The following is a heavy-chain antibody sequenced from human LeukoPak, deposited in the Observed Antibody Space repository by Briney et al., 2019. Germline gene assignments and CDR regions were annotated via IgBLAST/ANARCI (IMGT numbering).Heavy chain of an antibody. D-gene: IGHD3-22*01. J-gene: IGHJ4*02. V-gene: IGHV3-23*01. Sequence: GGSLRLSCAASGFTFSNYAMNWVRQAPGKGLEWVSAISGNGGSTYYADSVKGRFTISRDNSKNTLYLQMNSLRAEDTAVYYCAKEGYYYDSSFFDYWGQGTLVTVSS. CDR3: AKEGYYYDSSFFDY. CDR2: ISGNGGST. CDR1: GFTFSNYA.